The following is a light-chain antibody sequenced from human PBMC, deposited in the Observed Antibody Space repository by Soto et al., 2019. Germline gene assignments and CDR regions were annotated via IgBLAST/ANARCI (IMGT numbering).Light chain of an antibody. CDR2: DAS. CDR3: QKYKSAPYT. CDR1: QGISNS. V-gene: IGKV1-27*01. J-gene: IGKJ3*01. Sequence: DIQMTQSPSSLSASIGDRVTITCRASQGISNSLAWYQQKPGKGPSLLIYDASTLQSGVPSRLSGSGSGTDFTLTISSLQPEDVATYYCQKYKSAPYTFGPGTKVDIK.